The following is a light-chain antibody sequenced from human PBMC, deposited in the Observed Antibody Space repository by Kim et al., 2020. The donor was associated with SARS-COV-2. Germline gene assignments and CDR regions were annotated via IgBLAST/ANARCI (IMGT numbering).Light chain of an antibody. CDR2: GAS. CDR1: QSVSSN. CDR3: QQYNDWPYT. J-gene: IGKJ2*01. V-gene: IGKV3-15*01. Sequence: SVSPGERATLSGRASQSVSSNLAWYQQKPGQAPRVLMFGASTRATGIPARFSGSGSGTEFTLTISSLQSEDFAVYYCQQYNDWPYTFGQGTKLEI.